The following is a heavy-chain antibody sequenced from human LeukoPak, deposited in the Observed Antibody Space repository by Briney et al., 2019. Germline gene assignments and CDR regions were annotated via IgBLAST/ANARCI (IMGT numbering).Heavy chain of an antibody. J-gene: IGHJ3*02. V-gene: IGHV1-24*01. CDR1: GYTLTELS. CDR3: ATDIFGESDAFDI. Sequence: ASVTVSCKVSGYTLTELSMHWVRQAPGKGLEWMGGFDPEDGETIYAQKFQGRVTMTEDTSTDTAYMELSSLRSEDTAVYYCATDIFGESDAFDIWGQGTMVTVSS. D-gene: IGHD3-3*02. CDR2: FDPEDGET.